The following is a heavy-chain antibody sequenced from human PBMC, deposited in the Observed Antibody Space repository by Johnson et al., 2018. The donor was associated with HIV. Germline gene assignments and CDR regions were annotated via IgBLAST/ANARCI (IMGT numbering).Heavy chain of an antibody. J-gene: IGHJ3*02. CDR1: GFTFSDYA. CDR3: ARDRLGYSSSWGGVDAVDS. D-gene: IGHD6-13*01. V-gene: IGHV3-30*14. CDR2: ISYDGSNK. Sequence: QMQLVESGGGVVQPGRSLRLSCSASGFTFSDYAMHWVRQAPGKGLQWVAVISYDGSNKYYADSVKGRFTISRDNSKNTLYLQMNSLRAEDTAVYYCARDRLGYSSSWGGVDAVDSWGQGTMVTVSS.